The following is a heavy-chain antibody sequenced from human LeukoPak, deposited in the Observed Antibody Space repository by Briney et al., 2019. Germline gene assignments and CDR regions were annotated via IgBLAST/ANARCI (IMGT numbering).Heavy chain of an antibody. D-gene: IGHD3-3*01. Sequence: GGSLRLSCAASGFTFSDHNMDWVRQAPGKGLEWLGRIRNKANSYIIEDAASVRGRFTISRDDSKNSLFLQVNSLRAEDTAVYYCARDAGWRLDPWGQGTLVSVSS. CDR1: GFTFSDHN. CDR3: ARDAGWRLDP. CDR2: IRNKANSYII. J-gene: IGHJ5*02. V-gene: IGHV3-72*01.